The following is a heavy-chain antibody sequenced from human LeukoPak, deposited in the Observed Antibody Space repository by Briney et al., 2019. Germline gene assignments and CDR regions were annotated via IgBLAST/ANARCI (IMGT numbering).Heavy chain of an antibody. V-gene: IGHV3-15*01. CDR1: GFTFSNAW. Sequence: PGGSLRLSCAASGFTFSNAWMSWVRQAPGKGLEWVGRIKSKTDGGTTDYAAPVKGRFTISRDDSKSTLYLQMNSLKTEDTAVYYCTTDYYGSGSYLFDYWGQGTLVTVSS. CDR3: TTDYYGSGSYLFDY. D-gene: IGHD3-10*01. CDR2: IKSKTDGGTT. J-gene: IGHJ4*02.